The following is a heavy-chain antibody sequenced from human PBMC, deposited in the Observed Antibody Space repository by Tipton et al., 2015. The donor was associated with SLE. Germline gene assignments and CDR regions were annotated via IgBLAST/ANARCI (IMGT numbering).Heavy chain of an antibody. CDR1: GFTFSGYG. Sequence: SLRLSCAASGFTFSGYGMHWVRQAPGKGLEWVAVISYDGSNKYYADSVKGRFTISRDNSKNTLYLQMNSLRAEDTAVYYCAKGGYCSSTSCYYYYMDVWGKGTTVTVS. V-gene: IGHV3-30*18. D-gene: IGHD2-2*01. CDR3: AKGGYCSSTSCYYYYMDV. CDR2: ISYDGSNK. J-gene: IGHJ6*03.